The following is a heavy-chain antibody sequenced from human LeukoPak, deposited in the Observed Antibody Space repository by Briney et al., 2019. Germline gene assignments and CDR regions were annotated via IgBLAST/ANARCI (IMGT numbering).Heavy chain of an antibody. Sequence: ASVKVSCKVSGYTLTELSMHWVRQAPGKGLERMGGFDPEDGETIYAQKFQGRVTMTEDTSTDTAYMDLSNLRSEDTAVYYCARDGGDPHSLHFDPWGQGTLVTVSS. CDR1: GYTLTELS. CDR3: ARDGGDPHSLHFDP. D-gene: IGHD3-3*01. CDR2: FDPEDGET. J-gene: IGHJ5*02. V-gene: IGHV1-24*01.